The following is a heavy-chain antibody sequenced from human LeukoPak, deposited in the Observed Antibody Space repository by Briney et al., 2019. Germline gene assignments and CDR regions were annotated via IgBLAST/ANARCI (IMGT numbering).Heavy chain of an antibody. V-gene: IGHV3-7*04. CDR1: GFTFNSYW. D-gene: IGHD7-27*01. Sequence: PGGSLRLSCAASGFTFNSYWISWVRQAPGKGLEWVANIKPDGSEEYYVDSVKDRFTISRDNAKNSLYLQMNSLRAEDTAVYYCSGDPGDYWGQGTLVTVSS. CDR3: SGDPGDY. J-gene: IGHJ4*02. CDR2: IKPDGSEE.